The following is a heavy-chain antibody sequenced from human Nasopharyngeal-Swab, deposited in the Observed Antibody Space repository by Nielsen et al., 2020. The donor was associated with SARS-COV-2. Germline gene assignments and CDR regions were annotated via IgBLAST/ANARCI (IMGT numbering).Heavy chain of an antibody. J-gene: IGHJ4*02. CDR3: ARDSRGYSYGYIYFDY. CDR1: GFTFSSYW. Sequence: GESLKISCAASGFTFSSYWMSWVRQAPGKGLEWVANIKQDGSEKYYVDSVKGRFTISRDNAKNSLYLQMNSLGAEDTAVYYCARDSRGYSYGYIYFDYWGQGTLVTVSS. D-gene: IGHD5-18*01. V-gene: IGHV3-7*03. CDR2: IKQDGSEK.